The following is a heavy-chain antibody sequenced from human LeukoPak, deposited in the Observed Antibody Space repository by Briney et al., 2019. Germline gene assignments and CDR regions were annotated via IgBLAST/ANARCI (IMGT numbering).Heavy chain of an antibody. CDR1: GDSVSSNSAA. J-gene: IGHJ4*02. D-gene: IGHD1-26*01. CDR3: ARQGRSGASYSGLDS. Sequence: SQTLSLTSAISGDSVSSNSAAWNWITHSPSRGLEWLGRTYYRSSWYNDYTLSLRGRITVDPDTSKNQFSLQLNSVSPEDTAVYYCARQGRSGASYSGLDSWGQGTLVTVSS. CDR2: TYYRSSWYN. V-gene: IGHV6-1*01.